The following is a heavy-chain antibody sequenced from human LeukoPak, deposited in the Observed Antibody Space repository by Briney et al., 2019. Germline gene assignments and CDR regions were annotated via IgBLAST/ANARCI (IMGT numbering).Heavy chain of an antibody. V-gene: IGHV1-69*05. CDR1: GGTFSSYA. CDR3: ARGREPGSYYYYMDV. D-gene: IGHD1-26*01. J-gene: IGHJ6*03. CDR2: IIPIFGTA. Sequence: GASVRVSSKASGGTFSSYAIGWGGQAQGKGVGGWGGIIPIFGTANYAQKFQGRVTITTDESTSTAYMELSSLRSEDTAVYYCARGREPGSYYYYMDVWGKGTTVTVSS.